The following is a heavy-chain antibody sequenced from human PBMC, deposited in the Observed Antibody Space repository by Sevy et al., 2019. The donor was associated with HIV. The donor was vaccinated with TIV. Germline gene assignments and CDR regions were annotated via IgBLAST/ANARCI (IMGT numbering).Heavy chain of an antibody. CDR1: GFTFSSYA. Sequence: GGSLRLCCAASGFTFSSYAMHWVRQAPGKGLEWVAVISYDGSNKYYADSVKGRFTISRDNSKNTLYLQMNSLRAEDTAVYYCASWGYGQLWFGYFDYWGQGTLVTVSS. J-gene: IGHJ4*02. V-gene: IGHV3-30-3*01. CDR3: ASWGYGQLWFGYFDY. D-gene: IGHD5-18*01. CDR2: ISYDGSNK.